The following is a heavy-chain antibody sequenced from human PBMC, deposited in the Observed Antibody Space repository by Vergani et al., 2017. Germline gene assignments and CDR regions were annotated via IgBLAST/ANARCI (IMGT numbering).Heavy chain of an antibody. J-gene: IGHJ6*02. CDR3: AGLTDDDDCSGYYSYYYYGMDV. D-gene: IGHD3-22*01. CDR1: GYSFTSYW. CDR2: IYPGDSDT. V-gene: IGHV5-51*03. Sequence: EVQLVQSGAVVKKPGESLKISCKGSGYSFTSYWIGWVSQMPGKGLEWMGIIYPGDSDTIYSPSFQGQVTISADKSISTAYLQWSSLKASDTAMYYCAGLTDDDDCSGYYSYYYYGMDVWGQGTTVTVSS.